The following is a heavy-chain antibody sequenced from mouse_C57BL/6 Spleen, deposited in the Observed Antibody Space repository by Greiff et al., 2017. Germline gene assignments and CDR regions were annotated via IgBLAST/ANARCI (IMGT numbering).Heavy chain of an antibody. D-gene: IGHD1-2*01. Sequence: QVQLQQPGAELVKPGASVKLSCKASGYTFTSYWMHWVKQRPGRGLEWIGRIDTNSGGTKYNEKFKSKATLTVDKPSSTAYMQLSSLTSEDSAVYYCASYVYLYAMDYWGQGTSVTVSS. V-gene: IGHV1-72*01. CDR3: ASYVYLYAMDY. CDR2: IDTNSGGT. CDR1: GYTFTSYW. J-gene: IGHJ4*01.